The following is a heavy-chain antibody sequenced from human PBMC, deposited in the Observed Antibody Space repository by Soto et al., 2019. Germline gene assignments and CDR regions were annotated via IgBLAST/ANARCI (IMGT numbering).Heavy chain of an antibody. CDR1: GFTLTSSA. V-gene: IGHV1-58*01. J-gene: IGHJ6*01. CDR2: IVVGSGNT. CDR3: AVGCSSWFFDYYGLDV. Sequence: MQLVQSGPEVKKPGTSVQVSCKASGFTLTSSAVQWVRQALGQRLEGRGWIVVGSGNTNYAQKFQERVSRTRDMPRRTSDNRLSSLRYEDTAGYYCAVGCSSWFFDYYGLDVWGQGTTVSVSS. D-gene: IGHD6-13*01.